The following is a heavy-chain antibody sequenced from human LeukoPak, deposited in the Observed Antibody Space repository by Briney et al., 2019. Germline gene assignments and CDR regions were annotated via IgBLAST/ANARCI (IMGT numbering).Heavy chain of an antibody. V-gene: IGHV4-59*01. Sequence: SETLSLTCTVSGDSISSYSWSWIRQPPGKGLEWIGSIYYSGSTYYNPSLKSRVTISVDTSENQVSLKLSSVTAADTAVYYCARVNGDYAGSHYYGMDVWGQGTTVTVSS. J-gene: IGHJ6*02. CDR3: ARVNGDYAGSHYYGMDV. CDR1: GDSISSYS. D-gene: IGHD4-17*01. CDR2: IYYSGST.